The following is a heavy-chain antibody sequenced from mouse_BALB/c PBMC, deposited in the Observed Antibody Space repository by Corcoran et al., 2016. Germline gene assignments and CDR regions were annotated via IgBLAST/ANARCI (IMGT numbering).Heavy chain of an antibody. CDR3: ARLPDYDGSWFAY. CDR1: GFNLKDTY. J-gene: IGHJ3*01. D-gene: IGHD2-4*01. V-gene: IGHV14-3*02. Sequence: EVQLQQSGAELVKPGASAKLSCTASGFNLKDTYMHWVKQRPEQGVECIGRLDPANGNTKYDPKFQGKATITADTSSNTAYLQLSSLTSEDTAVYYCARLPDYDGSWFAYWGQGTLVTVSA. CDR2: LDPANGNT.